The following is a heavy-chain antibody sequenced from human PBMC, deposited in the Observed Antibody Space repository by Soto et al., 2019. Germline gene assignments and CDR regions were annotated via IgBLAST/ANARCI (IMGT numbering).Heavy chain of an antibody. CDR1: GGTFGSDG. D-gene: IGHD1-26*01. Sequence: QVQLVQSGAEVKKPGSSVKVSCQASGGTFGSDGVSWVRQAPGQVFEWMGAIIPIFGTTNYAQNFQGRITMTADEPTSTVYLELSGLRSEDTALYYCAKYKEGDSGSRHYVPPGGQGTLVTVSS. V-gene: IGHV1-69*01. J-gene: IGHJ1*01. CDR3: AKYKEGDSGSRHYVPP. CDR2: IIPIFGTT.